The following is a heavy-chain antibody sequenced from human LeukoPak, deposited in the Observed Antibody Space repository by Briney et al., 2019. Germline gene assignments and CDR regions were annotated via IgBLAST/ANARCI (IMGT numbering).Heavy chain of an antibody. V-gene: IGHV1-2*02. D-gene: IGHD6-13*01. J-gene: IGHJ5*02. CDR1: GYTFTGYH. CDR2: INPESGGT. Sequence: ASVKVSCKASGYTFTGYHVHWVRQAPGQGLEWMGWINPESGGTHYTPRFQGRVTLTGDTSISTAYMEVTNLTSNDTAVYYCARNLIAGPRGPATWGQGTLVTVSS. CDR3: ARNLIAGPRGPAT.